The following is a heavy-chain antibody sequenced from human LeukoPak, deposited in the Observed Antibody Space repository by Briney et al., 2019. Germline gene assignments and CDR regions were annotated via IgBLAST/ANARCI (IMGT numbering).Heavy chain of an antibody. CDR1: GYTFTIYG. V-gene: IGHV1-18*01. CDR3: ARRLGYGSGSENWFDP. D-gene: IGHD3-10*01. Sequence: GASVKVSCKASGYTFTIYGISWVRQAPGQGLEWMGWISAYNGNTNYAQKLQGRVTMTTDTSTSTAYMELRSLRSDDTAVYYCARRLGYGSGSENWFDPWGQGTLVTVSS. J-gene: IGHJ5*02. CDR2: ISAYNGNT.